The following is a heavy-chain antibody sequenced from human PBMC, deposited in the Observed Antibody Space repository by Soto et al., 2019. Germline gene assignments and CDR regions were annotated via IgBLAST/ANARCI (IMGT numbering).Heavy chain of an antibody. CDR1: GYTFTSYP. CDR2: IDAGNGNT. Sequence: ASVKVSCKASGYTFTSYPTHWVRQAPGQRLEWMGWIDAGNGNTKYSQKFRGSVTFTTDTSASTAYMDLSSLRSEDTAVYYCARAGYTYGSPYYVMDVWGQGTTVTVSS. J-gene: IGHJ6*02. D-gene: IGHD5-18*01. V-gene: IGHV1-3*01. CDR3: ARAGYTYGSPYYVMDV.